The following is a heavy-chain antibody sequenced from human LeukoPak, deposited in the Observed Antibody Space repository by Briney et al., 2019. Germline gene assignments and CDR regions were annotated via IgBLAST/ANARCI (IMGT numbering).Heavy chain of an antibody. CDR2: IYYSGST. CDR3: ARAKRAHYYDSSGYPAYYYYGMDV. Sequence: SETLSLTCTVSGGSISSYYWSWIRQPPGKGLEWIGYIYYSGSTNYNPSLKSRVTISVDTSKNQFSLKLSSVTAADTAVYYCARAKRAHYYDSSGYPAYYYYGMDVWGQGTTVTVSS. V-gene: IGHV4-59*01. CDR1: GGSISSYY. D-gene: IGHD3-22*01. J-gene: IGHJ6*02.